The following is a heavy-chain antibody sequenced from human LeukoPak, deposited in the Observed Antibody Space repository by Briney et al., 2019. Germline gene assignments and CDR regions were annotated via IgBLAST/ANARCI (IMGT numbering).Heavy chain of an antibody. CDR2: IYPGDSDT. Sequence: GESLKISCKGSGFIFISYWIAWVRQMPGKGLEWMGIIYPGDSDTRYSPSFQGQVTISADKSISTAYLQWSSLKASDTAMYYCARHEEGQTGDYWGQGTLVTVSS. CDR1: GFIFISYW. CDR3: ARHEEGQTGDY. J-gene: IGHJ4*02. V-gene: IGHV5-51*01.